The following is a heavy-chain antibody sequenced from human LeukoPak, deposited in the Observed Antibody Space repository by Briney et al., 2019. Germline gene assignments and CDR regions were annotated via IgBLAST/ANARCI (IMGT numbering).Heavy chain of an antibody. D-gene: IGHD3-10*01. CDR2: ISSSSSYI. Sequence: GGSLRLSCAASGFTFSSYSTNWVRQAPGKGLEWVSSISSSSSYIYYADSVKGRFTISRDNAKNSLYLQMNSLRAEDTAVYYCARSVLLWFGELFDPFDIWGQGTMVTVSS. CDR3: ARSVLLWFGELFDPFDI. J-gene: IGHJ3*02. CDR1: GFTFSSYS. V-gene: IGHV3-21*01.